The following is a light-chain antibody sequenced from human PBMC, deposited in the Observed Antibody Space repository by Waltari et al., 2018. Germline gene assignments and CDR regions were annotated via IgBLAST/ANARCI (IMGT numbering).Light chain of an antibody. V-gene: IGKV3-11*01. CDR1: QSVSRF. CDR2: DTS. CDR3: QRRGHWPPDAT. J-gene: IGKJ3*01. Sequence: EIVLTQSPATLSLSPGERATLSCRASQSVSRFLAWYQQKPGQAPRLIIYDTSNRATGIQARFSGSGPGTDFTLTISSLEPEDFAVYYCQRRGHWPPDATFGPGTRVDIK.